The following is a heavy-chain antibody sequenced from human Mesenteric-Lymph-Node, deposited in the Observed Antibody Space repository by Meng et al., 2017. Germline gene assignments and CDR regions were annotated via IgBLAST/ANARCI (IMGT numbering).Heavy chain of an antibody. CDR1: GGSISSYF. J-gene: IGHJ4*02. CDR3: ARFLPSSGYYEFDY. CDR2: IYTSGST. Sequence: SETLSLTCTVSGGSISSYFWSWIRQPAGKGLEWIGRIYTSGSTNYNPSLKSRVTISVDTSKNQFSLKLSSVTAADTAVYYCARFLPSSGYYEFDYWGQGTLVTVSS. V-gene: IGHV4-4*07. D-gene: IGHD3-22*01.